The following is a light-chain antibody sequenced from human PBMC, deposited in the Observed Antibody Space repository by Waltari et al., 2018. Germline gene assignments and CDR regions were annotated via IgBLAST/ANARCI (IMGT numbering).Light chain of an antibody. CDR1: RSNIGSYS. Sequence: QSVLTQPPSASGTPGQRVTISCSGSRSNIGSYSVYWYQQLPGPAPKLLIYRKNQRPSGVPDRFSGSKSGTSASLAISGLQSDDDADYYCASWDDSLSGWVFGGGTKLTVL. J-gene: IGLJ3*02. CDR2: RKN. CDR3: ASWDDSLSGWV. V-gene: IGLV1-47*01.